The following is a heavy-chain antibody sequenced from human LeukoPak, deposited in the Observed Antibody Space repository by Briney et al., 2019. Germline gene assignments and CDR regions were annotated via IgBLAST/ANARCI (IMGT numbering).Heavy chain of an antibody. CDR1: GGSINSAH. CDR2: ISYTGST. D-gene: IGHD3-10*01. J-gene: IGHJ4*02. V-gene: IGHV4-59*08. Sequence: PSETLSLTCTVSGGSINSAHWSCFRQPPGKGLEWIGCISYTGSTHYNPSLKSRVTILVDTSKNHFSLKLSSVTAADTAVYYCASVRGLGVNTPYFHYWGQGTLVTVSS. CDR3: ASVRGLGVNTPYFHY.